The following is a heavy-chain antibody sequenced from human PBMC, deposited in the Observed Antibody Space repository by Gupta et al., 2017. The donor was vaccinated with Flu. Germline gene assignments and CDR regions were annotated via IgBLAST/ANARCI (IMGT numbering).Heavy chain of an antibody. D-gene: IGHD1-7*01. CDR2: VHSSGTT. J-gene: IGHJ4*02. Sequence: IGYVHSSGTTYYNPSLRSRLMMSIDTSKNEFSLELTSVTAADTAMYYCARRGTYFFDFWGQGALVTVSS. V-gene: IGHV4-31*02. CDR3: ARRGTYFFDF.